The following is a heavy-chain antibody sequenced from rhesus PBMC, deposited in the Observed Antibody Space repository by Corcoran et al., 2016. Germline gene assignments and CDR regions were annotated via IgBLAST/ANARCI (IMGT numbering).Heavy chain of an antibody. J-gene: IGHJ4*01. D-gene: IGHD4-29*01. Sequence: QVQLQESGPGLVKPSETLSLTCAVSGASIRSYWWNWIRQPPGKGLEWSGEINGSKSIPTSNPSHKSQVTIYKDASRNQFYRALTSVTAADTAVYYCGTTVASSVRPYWGQGVLVTVSS. CDR2: INGSKSIP. V-gene: IGHV4-80*01. CDR1: GASIRSYW. CDR3: GTTVASSVRPY.